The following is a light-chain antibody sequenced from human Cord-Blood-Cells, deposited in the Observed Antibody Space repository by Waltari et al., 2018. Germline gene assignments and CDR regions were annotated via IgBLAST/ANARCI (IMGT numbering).Light chain of an antibody. CDR2: DVS. CDR3: SSYTSSSTLYVV. J-gene: IGLJ2*01. V-gene: IGLV2-14*01. CDR1: RRDVGGYNY. Sequence: QSALTQPASVSGSPGQSITISCTGTRRDVGGYNYVSWYQQHPGKPPKLMIYDVSNRPSGVSNRFSGSKSGNTASLTISGLQAEDEADYYCSSYTSSSTLYVVFGGGTKLTVL.